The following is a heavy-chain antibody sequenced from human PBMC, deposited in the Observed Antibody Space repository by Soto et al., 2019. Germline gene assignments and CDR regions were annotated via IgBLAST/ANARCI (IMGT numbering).Heavy chain of an antibody. CDR1: GGTFISYA. CDR2: IIPIFGTA. D-gene: IGHD6-6*01. Sequence: QVQLVKSGAEVKKPGSSVKVSCKASGGTFISYAISWVRQAPGQGLEWMGGIIPIFGTANYAQKFQGRVTITAEDSTSTAYMELSSLISEDTAVYYCARDGRIAARRDWFDPWGQGTLVTVSS. V-gene: IGHV1-69*12. CDR3: ARDGRIAARRDWFDP. J-gene: IGHJ5*02.